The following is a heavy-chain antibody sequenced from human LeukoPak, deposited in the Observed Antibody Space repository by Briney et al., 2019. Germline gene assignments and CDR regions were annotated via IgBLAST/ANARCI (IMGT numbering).Heavy chain of an antibody. V-gene: IGHV3-21*04. CDR2: ISSSSTYI. CDR1: GFTFSNYS. J-gene: IGHJ4*02. CDR3: AKDRDDYYDSSGYYY. Sequence: PGGSLRLSCAASGFTFSNYSMNWVRQAPGKGLEWVSSISSSSTYIYYADSVKGRFTISRDNAKNSLYLQMNSLRAEDTAVYYCAKDRDDYYDSSGYYYWGQGTLVTVSS. D-gene: IGHD3-22*01.